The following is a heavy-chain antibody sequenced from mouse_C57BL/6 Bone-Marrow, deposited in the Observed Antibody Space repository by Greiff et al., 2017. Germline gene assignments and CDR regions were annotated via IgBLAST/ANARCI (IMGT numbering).Heavy chain of an antibody. CDR1: GYTFTDYE. Sequence: VQLQASGAELVRPGASVTLSCKASGYTFTDYEMHWVKQTPVHGLEWIGAIDPETGGTAYNQKFKGKAILTADKSSSTAYMELRSLTSEDSAVDYCTRTNYYDSSPSFAYWGQGTLVTVSA. D-gene: IGHD1-1*01. V-gene: IGHV1-15*01. CDR2: IDPETGGT. J-gene: IGHJ3*01. CDR3: TRTNYYDSSPSFAY.